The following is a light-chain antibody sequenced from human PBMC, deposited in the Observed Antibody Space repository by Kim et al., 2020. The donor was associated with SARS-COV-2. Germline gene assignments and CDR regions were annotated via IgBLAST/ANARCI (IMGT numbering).Light chain of an antibody. CDR1: QSVSSN. Sequence: SPGERATLSCRASQSVSSNLAWYQQKPGQAPRLLIYGASTRATGIPARFSGRGSGTEFTLTISSLQSEEFAVYYCQQYNNWPPLTFGGGTKVDIK. V-gene: IGKV3-15*01. J-gene: IGKJ4*01. CDR3: QQYNNWPPLT. CDR2: GAS.